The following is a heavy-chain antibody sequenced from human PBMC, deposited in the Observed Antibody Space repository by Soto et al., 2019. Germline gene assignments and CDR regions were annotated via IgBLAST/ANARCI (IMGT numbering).Heavy chain of an antibody. D-gene: IGHD2-15*01. Sequence: QLLESGPGLVKPSETLSLTCTVSTGSITSGDYFWGWIRQPPGKGLEFIGSMHSSGGTYYSPSLKSRVSILMDKSKNQFYLKLTSVTTADTAVYFCAGVVVGATRQTGSDHWGQGTLVTVS. CDR3: AGVVVGATRQTGSDH. J-gene: IGHJ4*02. V-gene: IGHV4-39*01. CDR2: MHSSGGT. CDR1: TGSITSGDYF.